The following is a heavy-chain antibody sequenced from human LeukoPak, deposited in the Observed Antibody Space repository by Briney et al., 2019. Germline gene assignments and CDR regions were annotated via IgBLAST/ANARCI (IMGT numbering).Heavy chain of an antibody. CDR3: ARDYGLGTYQADY. CDR2: ISSSSNYI. D-gene: IGHD3-16*02. J-gene: IGHJ4*02. V-gene: IGHV3-21*01. CDR1: GFTFSSYS. Sequence: GGSLRLSCTASGFTFSSYSMNWVRQAPGKGLEWVSSISSSSNYIYYADSLKGRFTISRDNAKNSLYLQMNSLRAEDTAVYYCARDYGLGTYQADYWGQGTLVTVSS.